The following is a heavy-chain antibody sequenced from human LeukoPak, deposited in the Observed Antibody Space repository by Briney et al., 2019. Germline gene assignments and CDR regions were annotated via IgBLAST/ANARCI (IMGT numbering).Heavy chain of an antibody. Sequence: PSGTLSLTCTVSGGSIRSYSHHWGWIRQSPGEGREWIGSVDFAGDTYYNPSLKSRVVVSIDTSKSQFSLKLRPVTAADTGVYYCARLTWNDLGTWGPGTLVTVSS. CDR1: GGSIRSYSHH. CDR3: ARLTWNDLGT. CDR2: VDFAGDT. D-gene: IGHD1-1*01. V-gene: IGHV4-39*01. J-gene: IGHJ5*02.